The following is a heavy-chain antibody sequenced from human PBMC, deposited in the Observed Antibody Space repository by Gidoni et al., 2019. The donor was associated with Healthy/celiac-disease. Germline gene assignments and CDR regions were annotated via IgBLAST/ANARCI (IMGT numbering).Heavy chain of an antibody. CDR3: ARAVVEGYIAVGGDNWFDP. CDR1: DGSISSYC. CDR2: IYYSGST. V-gene: IGHV4-59*01. Sequence: QVQMQESDPGLVKPSETLSLTCTVADGSISSYCGSWIRPPPGKGLEWIGYIYYSGSTNYNPSLKSRVTISVDTSKNQFSLKLSSVTAADTSVYSCARAVVEGYIAVGGDNWFDPWGQGTLVTVSS. J-gene: IGHJ5*02. D-gene: IGHD6-19*01.